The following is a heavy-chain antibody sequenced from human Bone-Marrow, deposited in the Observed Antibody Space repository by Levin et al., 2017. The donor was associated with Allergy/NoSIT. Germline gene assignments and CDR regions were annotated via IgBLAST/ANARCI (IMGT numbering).Heavy chain of an antibody. V-gene: IGHV1-2*06. CDR3: ARAARSGGSSSHWYFDL. CDR1: GYTFTGYY. Sequence: GASVKVSCKASGYTFTGYYMHWVRQAPGQGLEWMGRINPNSGGTNYAQKFQGRVTMTRDTSISTAYMELSRLRSDDTAVYYCARAARSGGSSSHWYFDLWGRGTLVTVSS. D-gene: IGHD6-6*01. CDR2: INPNSGGT. J-gene: IGHJ2*01.